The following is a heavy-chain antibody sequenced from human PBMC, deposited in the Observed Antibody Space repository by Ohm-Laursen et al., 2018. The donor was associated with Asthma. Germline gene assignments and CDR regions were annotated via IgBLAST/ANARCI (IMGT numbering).Heavy chain of an antibody. Sequence: SLRLSCAAPGFTFRSYAMHWVRQAPGKGLEWVAVGGSYYDGGLKYYADSVNGRFTISRDNSKNTLYLQMNSLRAEDTAVYYCARDNYILTSIDYWGQGTLVTVSS. V-gene: IGHV3-30-3*01. J-gene: IGHJ4*02. CDR3: ARDNYILTSIDY. CDR1: GFTFRSYA. CDR2: GGSYYDGGLK. D-gene: IGHD2/OR15-2a*01.